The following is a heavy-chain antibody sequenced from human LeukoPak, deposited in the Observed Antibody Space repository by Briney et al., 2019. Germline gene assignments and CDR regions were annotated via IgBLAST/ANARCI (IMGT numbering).Heavy chain of an antibody. CDR2: IWYDGTNK. D-gene: IGHD2-15*01. Sequence: GGSLRLSCAASGFTFSSHGMHWVRQAPGKGLEWVAVIWYDGTNKYYADSVKGRFTISRDNSKNTLYLQMNSLRAEDTAVYYCAKALRYCSGGSCFRWFDPWGQGTLVTVSS. V-gene: IGHV3-30*02. CDR1: GFTFSSHG. CDR3: AKALRYCSGGSCFRWFDP. J-gene: IGHJ5*02.